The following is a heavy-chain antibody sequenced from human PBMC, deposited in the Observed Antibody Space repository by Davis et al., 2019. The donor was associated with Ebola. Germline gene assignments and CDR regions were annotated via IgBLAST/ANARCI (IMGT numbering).Heavy chain of an antibody. CDR2: NRSKANSYAT. CDR1: GFIFSGSA. V-gene: IGHV3-73*01. CDR3: SIAAAGTADY. Sequence: GESLKISCPASGFIFSGSAMHWVRPASGKGLEWVGRNRSKANSYATAYAASVKGRFTISRDDSKNTTYLQINSLKTEDTAVYYCSIAAAGTADYWGQGTLVTVSS. D-gene: IGHD6-13*01. J-gene: IGHJ4*02.